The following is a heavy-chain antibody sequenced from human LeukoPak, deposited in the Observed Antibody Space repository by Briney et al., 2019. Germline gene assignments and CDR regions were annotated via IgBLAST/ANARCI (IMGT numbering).Heavy chain of an antibody. D-gene: IGHD1-26*01. V-gene: IGHV4-59*01. CDR2: IYYSGST. J-gene: IGHJ6*02. CDR1: GGSISSYY. Sequence: SETLSLTCTVSGGSISSYYWSWIRQPPGKGLEWIGYIYYSGSTNYNPSLKSRVTISVDTSKNQFSLKLSSVTAADTAVYYCARDNGSYDYYYYGMDVWGQGTTVTVSS. CDR3: ARDNGSYDYYYYGMDV.